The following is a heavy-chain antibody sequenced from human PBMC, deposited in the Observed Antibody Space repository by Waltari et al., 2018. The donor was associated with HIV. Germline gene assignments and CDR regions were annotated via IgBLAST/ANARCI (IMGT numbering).Heavy chain of an antibody. CDR1: GGSISSSRYY. Sequence: QLQLQESGPGLVKPSETLSLPCPVSGGSISSSRYYWGWIRQPPGKGLEWIGSIYYSGSTYYNPSLKSRVTISVDTSKNQFSLKLSSVTAADTAVYYCARPIVVGALGYGMDVWGQGTTVTVSS. V-gene: IGHV4-39*01. J-gene: IGHJ6*02. CDR2: IYYSGST. CDR3: ARPIVVGALGYGMDV. D-gene: IGHD2-2*01.